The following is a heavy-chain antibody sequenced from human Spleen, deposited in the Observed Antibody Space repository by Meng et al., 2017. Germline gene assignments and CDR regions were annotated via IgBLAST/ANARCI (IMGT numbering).Heavy chain of an antibody. Sequence: GESLKISCAASGFTFSNAWMSWIRQAPGKGLEWVGRIKSKSDGGTTDYAAPVQGRFTISRDNAKNSLYLQMNSLRAEDTAVYYCVFVQWLVKIYYFDYWGQGTLVTVSS. CDR2: IKSKSDGGTT. J-gene: IGHJ4*02. V-gene: IGHV3-15*01. D-gene: IGHD6-19*01. CDR1: GFTFSNAW. CDR3: VFVQWLVKIYYFDY.